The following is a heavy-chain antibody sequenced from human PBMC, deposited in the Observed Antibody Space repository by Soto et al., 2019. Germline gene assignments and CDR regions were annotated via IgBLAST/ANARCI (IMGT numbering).Heavy chain of an antibody. V-gene: IGHV3-23*01. Sequence: EVQLLESGGGLVQPGGSLRLSCAASGFTFSSYAMRWVRQAPGKGLEWVSAISGSGGSTYYADPVKGRFTISRDNSKNTLYLLRNSLRAEDTAVCYCARRGSGSYYDYWGQGTLVTVSS. CDR3: ARRGSGSYYDY. CDR1: GFTFSSYA. CDR2: ISGSGGST. D-gene: IGHD1-26*01. J-gene: IGHJ4*02.